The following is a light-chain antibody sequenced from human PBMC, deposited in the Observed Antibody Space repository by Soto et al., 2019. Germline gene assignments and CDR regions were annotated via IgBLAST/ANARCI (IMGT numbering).Light chain of an antibody. CDR3: QQYDSWPVT. Sequence: EIVMTQSPATLSVFLGDRATLSCRASQSIGSNVDWYQQEPGQAPRLLIYDAATRATGFPARFSGSGSGTEITLTISSLQSHDFEVYYCQQYDSWPVTFGEGTKVQIK. V-gene: IGKV3-15*01. J-gene: IGKJ1*01. CDR2: DAA. CDR1: QSIGSN.